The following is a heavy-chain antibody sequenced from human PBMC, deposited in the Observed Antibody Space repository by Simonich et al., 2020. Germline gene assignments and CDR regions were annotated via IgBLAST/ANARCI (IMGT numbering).Heavy chain of an antibody. CDR3: ARDAAGDY. V-gene: IGHV3-21*01. CDR1: GFTFSSYS. CDR2: ISSSSSYI. Sequence: EVQLVESGGGLVKPGGSLRLSCAASGFTFSSYSMNWVRQAPGEVLESVSSISSSSSYIYYADSVKGRFTISRDNAKNSLYLQMNSLRAEDTAVYYCARDAAGDYWGQGTLVTVSS. D-gene: IGHD6-13*01. J-gene: IGHJ4*02.